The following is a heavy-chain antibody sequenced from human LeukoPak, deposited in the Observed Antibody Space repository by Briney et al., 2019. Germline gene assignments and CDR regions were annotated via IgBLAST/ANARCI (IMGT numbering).Heavy chain of an antibody. V-gene: IGHV4-38-2*02. CDR1: GSSISSGYY. D-gene: IGHD4-17*01. J-gene: IGHJ5*02. Sequence: SETLSLTCTVSGSSISSGYYWGWIRQPPGKGLEWIGSIYHGGSTYYNPSLKSRVTISVDTSKNQFSLKLNSVTATDTAVYYCARVLSTVTTPAGRHFDPWGQGTLVTVSS. CDR2: IYHGGST. CDR3: ARVLSTVTTPAGRHFDP.